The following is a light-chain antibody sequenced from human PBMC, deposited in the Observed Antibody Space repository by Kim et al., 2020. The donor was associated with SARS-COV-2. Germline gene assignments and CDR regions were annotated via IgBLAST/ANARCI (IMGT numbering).Light chain of an antibody. CDR2: DAS. J-gene: IGKJ1*01. CDR1: QSVSSY. V-gene: IGKV3-11*01. CDR3: QQRSNWLT. Sequence: EIVLTQSPATLSLSPGERATLSGRASQSVSSYLAWYQQKPGQAPRLLIYDASNRATGIPARFSGSGSGTDFTLTISSLEPEDFAVYYCQQRSNWLTFGQGTKVDIK.